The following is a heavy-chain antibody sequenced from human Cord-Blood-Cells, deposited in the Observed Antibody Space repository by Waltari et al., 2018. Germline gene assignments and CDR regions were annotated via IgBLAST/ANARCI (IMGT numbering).Heavy chain of an antibody. CDR3: ASGVSGYWYFDL. Sequence: EVQLVQSGAEVKKPGESLKISCKGSGYSFNSYWIGWGRQMPGTGLEWMVIIYTGDSDTRYSPSFLGHVTISADKSISTAYLQWSSLKASDTAMYYCASGVSGYWYFDLWGRGTLVTVSS. CDR2: IYTGDSDT. D-gene: IGHD3-10*01. CDR1: GYSFNSYW. J-gene: IGHJ2*01. V-gene: IGHV5-51*01.